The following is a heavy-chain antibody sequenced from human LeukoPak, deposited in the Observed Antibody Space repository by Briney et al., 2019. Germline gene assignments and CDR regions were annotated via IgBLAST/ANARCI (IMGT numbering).Heavy chain of an antibody. V-gene: IGHV3-74*01. D-gene: IGHD1-1*01. J-gene: IGHJ4*02. CDR1: GFTFSSYW. Sequence: PGGSLRLSCSASGFTFSSYWMHWVRQVPAKGLVWVSRINISGSSTSYADSVKGRFPISRDNAKNTLYLQMSSLRVDDTAVYYCAKDEYNRHWGQGTLVGVSS. CDR3: AKDEYNRH. CDR2: INISGSST.